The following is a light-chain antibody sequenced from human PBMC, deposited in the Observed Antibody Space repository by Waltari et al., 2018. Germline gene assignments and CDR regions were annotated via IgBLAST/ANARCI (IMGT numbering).Light chain of an antibody. V-gene: IGLV2-23*02. CDR2: KVT. CDR3: CSYAGLGIYV. J-gene: IGLJ1*01. CDR1: SSDVGNYDL. Sequence: QSGLTQPASVSGSPGQSITMSCTGTSSDVGNYDLVSWYQQYPGKAPKLMVYKVTRRSSGVSDRFSGSKSGNTASLTIYGLQSEDEADYYCCSYAGLGIYVFGTGTKVTVL.